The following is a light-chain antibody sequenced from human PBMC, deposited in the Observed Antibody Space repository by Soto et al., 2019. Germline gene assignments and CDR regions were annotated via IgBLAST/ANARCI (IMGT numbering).Light chain of an antibody. Sequence: DIQMTQSPSTLSASVGDRVTITCWASQSISIWFAWYQHKPGKAPKLLIYKTSSLETGLPSRFSGSGSGTEFTLTVNSLRPHYFATHCSQYYGQFGQGTTLDIK. J-gene: IGKJ1*01. CDR1: QSISIW. CDR2: KTS. V-gene: IGKV1-5*03. CDR3: QYYGQ.